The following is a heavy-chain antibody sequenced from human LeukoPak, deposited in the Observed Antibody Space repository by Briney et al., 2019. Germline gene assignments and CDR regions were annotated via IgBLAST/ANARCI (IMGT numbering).Heavy chain of an antibody. CDR1: GYNFASYW. Sequence: GESLKISCKGSGYNFASYWIGWVRQMPGKGLEWMGIIYPGDSDTRYSPSFQGQVTISADKSISTAYLQWSSLKASETAMYYCARALSDWFDPWGQGTLVTVSS. J-gene: IGHJ5*02. D-gene: IGHD3-16*02. CDR2: IYPGDSDT. CDR3: ARALSDWFDP. V-gene: IGHV5-51*01.